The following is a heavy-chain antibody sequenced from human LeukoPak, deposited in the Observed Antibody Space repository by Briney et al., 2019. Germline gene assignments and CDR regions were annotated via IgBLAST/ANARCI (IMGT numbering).Heavy chain of an antibody. CDR3: ARQADTAMVVRDYYYYYYGMDV. Sequence: GESLKISCKGSGYSFTSYWIGWVRQMPGKGLEWMGTIYPGDSDTRYSPSFQGQVTISADKSISTAYLQWSSLKASDTAMYYCARQADTAMVVRDYYYYYYGMDVWGQGTTVTVSS. D-gene: IGHD5-18*01. J-gene: IGHJ6*02. CDR1: GYSFTSYW. CDR2: IYPGDSDT. V-gene: IGHV5-51*01.